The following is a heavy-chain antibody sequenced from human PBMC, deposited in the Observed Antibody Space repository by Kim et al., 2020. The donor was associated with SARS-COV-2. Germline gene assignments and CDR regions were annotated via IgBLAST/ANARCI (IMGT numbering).Heavy chain of an antibody. CDR2: TSHDGNNE. Sequence: GGSLRLSCGASGFSFSSYAMYWVRQPPGKGPEWVALTSHDGNNEYLADSVKGRFTISRDNSKNTLHLQMNSLRADDTAVYYCARDSRVVIRGVTKRMYQYAMDVWGQGTTVTVSS. CDR3: ARDSRVVIRGVTKRMYQYAMDV. V-gene: IGHV3-30-3*01. D-gene: IGHD2-2*01. CDR1: GFSFSSYA. J-gene: IGHJ6*02.